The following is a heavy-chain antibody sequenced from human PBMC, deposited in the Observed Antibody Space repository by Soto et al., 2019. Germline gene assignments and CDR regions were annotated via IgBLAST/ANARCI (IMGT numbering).Heavy chain of an antibody. V-gene: IGHV4-4*07. Sequence: SETLSLTCTVSGGSISSYFWSWIRQPAGKGLEWSGRIYASGSTNYNPSLKSRVTMSVDTSKNQFSLKLSSVTAADTAVYYCARCPSGYSSSWYYFDYWGQGALVTVYS. D-gene: IGHD6-13*01. CDR1: GGSISSYF. CDR3: ARCPSGYSSSWYYFDY. CDR2: IYASGST. J-gene: IGHJ4*02.